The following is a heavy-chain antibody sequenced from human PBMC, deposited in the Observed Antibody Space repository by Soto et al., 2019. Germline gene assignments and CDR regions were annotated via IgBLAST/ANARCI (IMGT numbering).Heavy chain of an antibody. CDR1: GGSISSYY. CDR3: ARGPGLWFGELFFDY. Sequence: QVQLQESGPGLVKPSETLSLTCTVSGGSISSYYWSWIRQPPGKGLAWIGYIYYSGSTNYNPSLKRRVTISVDTSKNQFSLKLSSVTAADTDVYYCARGPGLWFGELFFDYWGQGTLVTVSS. D-gene: IGHD3-10*01. CDR2: IYYSGST. J-gene: IGHJ4*02. V-gene: IGHV4-59*08.